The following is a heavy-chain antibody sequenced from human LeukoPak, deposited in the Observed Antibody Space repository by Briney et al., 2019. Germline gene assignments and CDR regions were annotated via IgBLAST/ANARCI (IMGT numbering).Heavy chain of an antibody. CDR2: ISYDGSNK. Sequence: GGSLRLSCAASGFTLSSYAMHWVRQAPGKGLEWVAVISYDGSNKYYADSVKGRFTISRDNSKNTLNLQMNSLRAEDTAVYYCASLGGIVVVRAAIWAWFDPWGQGTLVTVSS. CDR1: GFTLSSYA. CDR3: ASLGGIVVVRAAIWAWFDP. V-gene: IGHV3-30-3*01. D-gene: IGHD2-2*01. J-gene: IGHJ5*02.